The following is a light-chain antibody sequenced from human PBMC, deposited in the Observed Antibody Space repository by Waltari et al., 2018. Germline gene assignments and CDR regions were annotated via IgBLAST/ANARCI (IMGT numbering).Light chain of an antibody. CDR3: QKYNSAPPWT. CDR1: QGISNY. CDR2: AAS. V-gene: IGKV1-27*01. J-gene: IGKJ1*01. Sequence: DIQMTQSPSYLSASVGDRVTITCRASQGISNYLAWYQQKPGKVPKLLIYAASTLQSGVPSRFSGSGSGTDFTLTISSLQREDVATYYCQKYNSAPPWTFGQGTKVEIK.